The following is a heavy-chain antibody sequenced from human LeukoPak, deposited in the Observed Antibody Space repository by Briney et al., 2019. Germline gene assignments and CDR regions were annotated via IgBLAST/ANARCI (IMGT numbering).Heavy chain of an antibody. D-gene: IGHD3-22*01. CDR1: GFTFSGYT. J-gene: IGHJ4*02. CDR2: VSGNGEKT. CDR3: ARDFYDSSGYYYDY. V-gene: IGHV3-23*01. Sequence: GGSLRLSCAASGFTFSGYTMSWVRQAPGKGLEWVSAVSGNGEKTYYADSVKGRFTISKDNSKDTLYLQMNSLGAEDSALYYCARDFYDSSGYYYDYWGQGTLVTVSS.